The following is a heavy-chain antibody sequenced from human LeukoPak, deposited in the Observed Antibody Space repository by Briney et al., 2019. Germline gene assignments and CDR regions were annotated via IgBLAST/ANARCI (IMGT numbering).Heavy chain of an antibody. J-gene: IGHJ5*02. CDR2: INAGNGNT. CDR1: GYTFTSYA. CDR3: ARGPAQVVGAINWFDP. V-gene: IGHV1-3*01. Sequence: ASVKVSCKASGYTFTSYAMHWVRQAPGQRLEWMGWINAGNGNTKYSQKFQGRVTITRDTSASTAYMGLSSLRSEDTAVYYCARGPAQVVGAINWFDPWGQGTLVTVSS. D-gene: IGHD1-26*01.